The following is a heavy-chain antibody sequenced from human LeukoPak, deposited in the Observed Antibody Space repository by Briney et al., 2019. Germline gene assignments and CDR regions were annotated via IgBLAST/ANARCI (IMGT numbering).Heavy chain of an antibody. V-gene: IGHV3-53*01. J-gene: IGHJ4*02. Sequence: GGSLRLSCAASGFTVSSNYMSWVRQAPGKGLEWVSVIYGGGSTYYADSVKGRFTISRDNSKNTLYLQMNSLRAEDTAVYYCARRGSSWYVPFDYWGQGTLVTVSS. CDR3: ARRGSSWYVPFDY. CDR2: IYGGGST. D-gene: IGHD6-13*01. CDR1: GFTVSSNY.